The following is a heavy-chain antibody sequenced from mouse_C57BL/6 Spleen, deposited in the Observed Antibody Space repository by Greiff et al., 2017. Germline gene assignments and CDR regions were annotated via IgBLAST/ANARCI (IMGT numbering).Heavy chain of an antibody. V-gene: IGHV1-9*01. CDR2: LLSGSGST. Sequence: VQLQQSGAELMKPGASVTLSCKATGYTFPGYWIEWVTQRPGHGLEWIGELLSGSGSTNYNEKFKGQATFTADTPSNTADMQLSSRTTEDSASYYCARDGVLRGCAYWGQGTLVTGAA. CDR1: GYTFPGYW. CDR3: ARDGVLRGCAY. J-gene: IGHJ3*01. D-gene: IGHD1-1*01.